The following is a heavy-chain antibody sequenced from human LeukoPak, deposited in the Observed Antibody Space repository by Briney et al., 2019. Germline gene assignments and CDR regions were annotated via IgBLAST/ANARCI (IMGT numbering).Heavy chain of an antibody. CDR1: GFTFSSYS. J-gene: IGHJ4*02. Sequence: GGSLRLSCAASGFTFSSYSMNWVRQAPGKGLEWVSYISSSSSTIYYADSVKGRFTISRDNAKNSLYLQMNSLRAEDTAVYYCARGSLGERISYYFDYWGQGTLVTVSS. D-gene: IGHD3-16*01. V-gene: IGHV3-48*01. CDR2: ISSSSSTI. CDR3: ARGSLGERISYYFDY.